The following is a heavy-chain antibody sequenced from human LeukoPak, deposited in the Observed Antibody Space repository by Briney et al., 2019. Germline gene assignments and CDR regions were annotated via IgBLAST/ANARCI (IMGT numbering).Heavy chain of an antibody. V-gene: IGHV1-2*06. CDR3: ASPSIVGATTLSY. CDR1: GYTFTGYY. CDR2: INPNSGGT. Sequence: ASVKVSCKASGYTFTGYYMHWVRQAPGQGLEWMERINPNSGGTNYAQKFQGRVTMTRDTSISTAYMELSRLRSDDTAVYYCASPSIVGATTLSYWGQGTLVTVSS. J-gene: IGHJ4*02. D-gene: IGHD1-26*01.